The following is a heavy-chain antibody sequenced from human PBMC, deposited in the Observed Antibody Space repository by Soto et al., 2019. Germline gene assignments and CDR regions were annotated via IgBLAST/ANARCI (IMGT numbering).Heavy chain of an antibody. CDR3: ARSLLTSSWYAGS. CDR2: IYHSGTT. J-gene: IGHJ5*02. V-gene: IGHV4-34*01. Sequence: PSETLSLTCAVYGGSFSGYYWSWIRQPPGKGLEWIGSIYHSGTTYYNPSLKSRVTISLDTSRNQFSLKLTSVTAADTAVYYCARSLLTSSWYAGSWGQGTLVTVSS. CDR1: GGSFSGYY. D-gene: IGHD6-13*01.